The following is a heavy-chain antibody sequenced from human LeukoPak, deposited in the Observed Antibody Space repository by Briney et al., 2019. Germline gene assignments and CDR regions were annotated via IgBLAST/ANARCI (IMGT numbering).Heavy chain of an antibody. CDR2: IYYSGST. CDR1: GGSISSGGYY. D-gene: IGHD4-11*01. Sequence: SETLSLTCTVSGGSISSGGYYWSWIRQHPGKGLEWIVYIYYSGSTYYNPSLKSRVTISVDTSKNQFSLKLSSVTAADTAVYYCARDRDYSNYGYYYYYGMDVWGQGTTVTVSS. CDR3: ARDRDYSNYGYYYYYGMDV. J-gene: IGHJ6*02. V-gene: IGHV4-31*03.